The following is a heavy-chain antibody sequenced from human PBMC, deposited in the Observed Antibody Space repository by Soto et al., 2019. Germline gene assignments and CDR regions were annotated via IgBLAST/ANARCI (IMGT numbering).Heavy chain of an antibody. CDR3: AHRRGLLATGQGWYFDF. D-gene: IGHD5-12*01. CDR2: IYWEDDK. CDR1: GFSLSTSGVG. Sequence: QITLKESGPALVKPTQTLTLTCTFSGFSLSTSGVGVGWLRQPPGKALEWLALIYWEDDKRYRPSLKSRLTITKDTSKNQVVLTMTNMDPVDTATYFCAHRRGLLATGQGWYFDFWGRGTLVTVSS. J-gene: IGHJ2*01. V-gene: IGHV2-5*02.